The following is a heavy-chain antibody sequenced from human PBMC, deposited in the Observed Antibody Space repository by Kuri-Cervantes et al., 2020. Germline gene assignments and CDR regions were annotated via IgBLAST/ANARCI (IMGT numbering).Heavy chain of an antibody. CDR3: AREAPAPRYCSSTSCYAGVD. CDR2: IYYSGST. CDR1: GGTISSRSYY. D-gene: IGHD2-2*01. V-gene: IGHV4-61*01. J-gene: IGHJ4*02. Sequence: SETLSLTCTVSGGTISSRSYYWGWIREPPGKGLEWIGYIYYSGSTNYNPSLKSRVTISVDTSKNQFSLKLSSVTAADTAVYYCAREAPAPRYCSSTSCYAGVDWGQGTLVTVSS.